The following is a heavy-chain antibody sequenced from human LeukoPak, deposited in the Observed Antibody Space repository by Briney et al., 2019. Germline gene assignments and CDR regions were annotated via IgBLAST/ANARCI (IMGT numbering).Heavy chain of an antibody. D-gene: IGHD6-19*01. CDR2: IYYSGST. CDR3: ATNYAVAGPYYFDY. J-gene: IGHJ4*02. CDR1: GDSIRSHY. V-gene: IGHV4-59*11. Sequence: SETLSLTCTVSGDSIRSHYWSWIRQPPGKGLEWIGYIYYSGSTNYNPSLKSRVTITLDTFKNQFSLKLNSVTAADTAVYYCATNYAVAGPYYFDYWGQGTLITVSS.